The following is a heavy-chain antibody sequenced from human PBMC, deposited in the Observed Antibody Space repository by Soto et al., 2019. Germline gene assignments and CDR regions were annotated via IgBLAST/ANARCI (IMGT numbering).Heavy chain of an antibody. J-gene: IGHJ4*02. CDR1: GFTFSNYA. Sequence: GSLILSRAASGFTFSNYAMSLVRQAPGKGLEWVSSITGSGDYTYYADSVKGRFTISRDNSKNTLYLQMNSLRAEDTAVYYCAKARYYDSTGYLYYFDYWGQGTLVTVS. D-gene: IGHD3-22*01. CDR2: ITGSGDYT. CDR3: AKARYYDSTGYLYYFDY. V-gene: IGHV3-23*01.